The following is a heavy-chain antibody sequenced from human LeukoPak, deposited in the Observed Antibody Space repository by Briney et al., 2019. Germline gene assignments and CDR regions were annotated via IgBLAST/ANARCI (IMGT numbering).Heavy chain of an antibody. J-gene: IGHJ5*02. CDR1: GFTFYTAW. Sequence: PGGSLRLSCAASGFTFYTAWMNWVREAPGKGREGVARIRSETYGGTTEYTAPVKGRFTSSRDDSRNTLYLKMDSLKTEATAVYYCTTDLGGYFSGGSCYTGLYNCFDPWGQGTLVTVSS. D-gene: IGHD2-15*01. CDR2: IRSETYGGTT. CDR3: TTDLGGYFSGGSCYTGLYNCFDP. V-gene: IGHV3-15*01.